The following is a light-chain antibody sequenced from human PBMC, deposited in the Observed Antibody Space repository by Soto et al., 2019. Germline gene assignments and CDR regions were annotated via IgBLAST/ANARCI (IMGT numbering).Light chain of an antibody. V-gene: IGKV1-5*01. CDR1: HFIGNY. CDR2: DAS. CDR3: QQYETFSGT. J-gene: IGKJ1*01. Sequence: DIQMTQSPSSLSASVVDRITITCHSSHFIGNYLNWYQQKPGKAPKLLIYDASALPRGVPSRFSGSGSGTKFTLTIASLQPDDFATYYCQQYETFSGTFGPGTKVDIK.